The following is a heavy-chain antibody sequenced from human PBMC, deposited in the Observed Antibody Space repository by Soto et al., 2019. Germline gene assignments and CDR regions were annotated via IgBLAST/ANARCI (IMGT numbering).Heavy chain of an antibody. CDR3: ARTYYYDSSGYYFGYYFDY. CDR2: IYYSGST. D-gene: IGHD3-22*01. Sequence: SETLSLTCTVSGGSVSSCSYYWSWIRQPPGKGLEWIGYIYYSGSTNYNPSLKSRVTISVDTSKNQFSLKLSSVTAADTAVYYCARTYYYDSSGYYFGYYFDYWGQGTLVTVSS. J-gene: IGHJ4*02. V-gene: IGHV4-61*01. CDR1: GGSVSSCSYY.